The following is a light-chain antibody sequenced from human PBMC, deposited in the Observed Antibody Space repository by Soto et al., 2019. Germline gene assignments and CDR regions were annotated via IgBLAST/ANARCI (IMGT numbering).Light chain of an antibody. V-gene: IGKV1-13*02. CDR2: DAS. CDR1: QGISSA. J-gene: IGKJ3*01. CDR3: HQFNSYPPFT. Sequence: AIQLTQSPSSLSASVGDRVTITCRASQGISSALAWYQQKPGKAPKLLIYDASSLESGVPSRFSGSGSGTEFTLTISRLQPEDFATYYCHQFNSYPPFTFGPGTKVDIK.